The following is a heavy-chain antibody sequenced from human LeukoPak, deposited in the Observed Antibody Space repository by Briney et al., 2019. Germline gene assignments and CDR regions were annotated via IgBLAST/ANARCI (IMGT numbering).Heavy chain of an antibody. CDR3: ARHSRLWFGELLSNWYFDL. CDR1: GGSISSSSYY. Sequence: KPSETLSLTCTVSGGSISSSSYYWAWIRQPPGKGLEWTGSIYYSRSTYYNPSLKSRVTISVDTYKHHFSLKLSSVTAADTAVYYCARHSRLWFGELLSNWYFDLWGRGTLVTVSS. J-gene: IGHJ2*01. V-gene: IGHV4-39*01. CDR2: IYYSRST. D-gene: IGHD3-10*01.